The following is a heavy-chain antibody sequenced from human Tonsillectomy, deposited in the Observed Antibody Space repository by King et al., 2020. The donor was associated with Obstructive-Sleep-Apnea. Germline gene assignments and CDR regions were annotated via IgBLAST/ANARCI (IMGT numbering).Heavy chain of an antibody. CDR1: GGSISSSSYY. Sequence: LQLQESGPGLVKPSETLSLTCTVSGGSISSSSYYWGWIRQPPGEGLEWIGSIYYSGSTYYNPSLKSRVTISLDTSKNQFSLKLTSVIAADTAVYYCARGVLPAGIVATIFDYWGQGTLVTVSS. D-gene: IGHD5-12*01. V-gene: IGHV4-39*07. CDR3: ARGVLPAGIVATIFDY. J-gene: IGHJ4*02. CDR2: IYYSGST.